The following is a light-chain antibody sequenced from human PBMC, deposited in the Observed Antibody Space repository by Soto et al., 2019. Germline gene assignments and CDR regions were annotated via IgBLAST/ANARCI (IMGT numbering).Light chain of an antibody. CDR2: GAS. Sequence: EIVLTQSPGFLSLSPGERATLSCRASQSVDSSFFAWYQQKPGQAPWLLIYGASKRATDIPDRFSGSGSGTDFTLTISRLEPEDFAVYYCQQYVSSVTFGQGTKVEIK. J-gene: IGKJ1*01. CDR3: QQYVSSVT. CDR1: QSVDSSF. V-gene: IGKV3-20*01.